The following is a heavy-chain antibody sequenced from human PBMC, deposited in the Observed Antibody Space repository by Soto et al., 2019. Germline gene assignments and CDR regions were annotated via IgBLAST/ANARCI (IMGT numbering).Heavy chain of an antibody. D-gene: IGHD1-26*01. CDR1: GYTFTGHY. J-gene: IGHJ4*02. V-gene: IGHV1-2*02. Sequence: ASVKVSCKTSGYTFTGHYIHWVRQAPQQGPEWMGEIGPESGATRYAEKFRGRVTVTMDTSITTVYMELRNLSPDDTAVYYCGRGRSGQIVIFYWGQGTLVTVSS. CDR2: IGPESGAT. CDR3: GRGRSGQIVIFY.